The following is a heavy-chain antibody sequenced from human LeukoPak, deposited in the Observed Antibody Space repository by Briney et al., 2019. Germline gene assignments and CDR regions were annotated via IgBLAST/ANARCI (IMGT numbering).Heavy chain of an antibody. CDR3: AKDPYMDV. Sequence: GRSLRLSCAASGFSFADATMHWVRQVPGKGLEWVSGINWNSGTMGYADSVKGRFTVSRDNAKNSLYLQMNSLKTEDTALYYCAKDPYMDVWGRGTTVTVSS. CDR2: INWNSGTM. CDR1: GFSFADAT. J-gene: IGHJ6*03. V-gene: IGHV3-9*01.